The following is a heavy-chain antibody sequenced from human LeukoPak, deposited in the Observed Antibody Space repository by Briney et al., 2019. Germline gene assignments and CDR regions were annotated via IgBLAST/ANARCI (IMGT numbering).Heavy chain of an antibody. V-gene: IGHV4-4*07. J-gene: IGHJ4*02. CDR2: VYARGGT. D-gene: IGHD3-10*01. CDR3: ARNFGELPFDY. CDR1: GDPISIYY. Sequence: SSETLSLTCTVSGDPISIYYWTWIRQPAGKGLEWIGRVYARGGTNYNPSLKSRVTLSVDTSKNQFSLKLSSVTAADTAVYYCARNFGELPFDYWGQGTLVTVSS.